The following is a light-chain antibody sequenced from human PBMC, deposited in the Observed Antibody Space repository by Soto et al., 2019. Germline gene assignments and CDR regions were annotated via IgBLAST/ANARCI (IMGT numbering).Light chain of an antibody. CDR1: HSVSSD. CDR2: GAS. J-gene: IGKJ4*01. V-gene: IGKV3D-15*01. Sequence: IVMTQSAATLSVSPGERATLSCRASHSVSSDLAWYQQKPGQAPRLLIYGASSRATGIPDRFSGSGSGTEFTLTISSLQSEDFAVYYCQQYNNWPPLTFGGGTKVDIK. CDR3: QQYNNWPPLT.